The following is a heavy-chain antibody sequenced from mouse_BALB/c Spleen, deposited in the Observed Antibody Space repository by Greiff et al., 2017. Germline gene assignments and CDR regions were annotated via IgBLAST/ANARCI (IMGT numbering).Heavy chain of an antibody. Sequence: VKLQQPGAELVKPGASVKLSCKASGYTFTSYWMHWVKQRPGQGLEWIGEIDPSDSYTNYNQKFKGKATLTVDKSSSTAYMQLSSLTSEDSAVYYCARKLRYYFDYWGQGTTLTVSS. CDR1: GYTFTSYW. V-gene: IGHV1-69*02. D-gene: IGHD1-1*01. J-gene: IGHJ2*01. CDR3: ARKLRYYFDY. CDR2: IDPSDSYT.